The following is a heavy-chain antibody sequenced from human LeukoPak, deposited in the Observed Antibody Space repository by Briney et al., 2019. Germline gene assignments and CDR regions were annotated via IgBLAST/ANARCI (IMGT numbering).Heavy chain of an antibody. CDR3: ASRPYYDSSGYLDY. V-gene: IGHV4-39*01. CDR1: GGSISSSSYY. Sequence: SETLSLTCTVSGGSISSSSYYWGWIRQPPGKGLEWIGSIYYSGSTYYNPSLKSRVTISVDTSKNQFSLKLSSVTAADTAVYYCASRPYYDSSGYLDYWGQGTLVTVSS. D-gene: IGHD3-22*01. CDR2: IYYSGST. J-gene: IGHJ4*02.